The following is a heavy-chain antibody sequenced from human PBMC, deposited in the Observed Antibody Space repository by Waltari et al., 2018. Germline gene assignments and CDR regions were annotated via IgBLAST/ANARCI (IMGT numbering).Heavy chain of an antibody. V-gene: IGHV4-39*01. D-gene: IGHD5-12*01. CDR1: GGSISSSSYY. Sequence: QLQLQESGPGLVKPSETLSLTCTVSGGSISSSSYYWGWIRQPPGKGLEWIGRIYYSGGTYYNPARKSRGTISVNTSKNQFALKLSSVTAADTAVYYCARLKGYSGYDIYFDYWGQGTLVTVSS. J-gene: IGHJ4*02. CDR2: IYYSGGT. CDR3: ARLKGYSGYDIYFDY.